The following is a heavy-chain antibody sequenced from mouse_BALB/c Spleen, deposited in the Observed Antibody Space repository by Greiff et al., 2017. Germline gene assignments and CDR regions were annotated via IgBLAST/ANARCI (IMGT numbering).Heavy chain of an antibody. D-gene: IGHD2-1*01. Sequence: QVQLQQPGAELVKPGASVKLSCKASGYTFTSYWMHWVKQRPGQGLEWIGEIDPSDSYTNYNQKFKGKATLTVDKSSSTAYMQLSSLTSEDSAVYYCARSPSGLYGNYLYYFDYWGQGTTLTVSS. CDR2: IDPSDSYT. V-gene: IGHV1-69*02. J-gene: IGHJ2*01. CDR3: ARSPSGLYGNYLYYFDY. CDR1: GYTFTSYW.